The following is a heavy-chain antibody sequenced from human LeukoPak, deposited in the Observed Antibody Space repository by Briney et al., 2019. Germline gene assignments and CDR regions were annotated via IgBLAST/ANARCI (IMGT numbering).Heavy chain of an antibody. V-gene: IGHV1-46*01. CDR3: ARDVGYCSSTSCYVRWGYYGMDV. J-gene: IGHJ6*02. CDR2: INPIGGIT. Sequence: ASVKGSCKASGYTFTTYYMHWVRHAPGQGLEWMGIINPIGGITSSAQKFQGRVNMPRDTSTTTAYMELSSLRSENTAVYYCARDVGYCSSTSCYVRWGYYGMDVWGQGTTVTVSS. D-gene: IGHD2-2*01. CDR1: GYTFTTYY.